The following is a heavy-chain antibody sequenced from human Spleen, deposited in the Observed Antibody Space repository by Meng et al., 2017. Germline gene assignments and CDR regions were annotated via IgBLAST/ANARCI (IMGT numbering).Heavy chain of an antibody. CDR2: IYYSGTT. CDR1: GGSISTSSYY. D-gene: IGHD3-10*01. Sequence: QVQLQESGPGLVQPSQTPSLTCPGSGGSISTSSYYWTWIRQLPGKGLECIGYIYYSGTTNYKPSLKRRITISVDTAKNQFSLKLNSVTAADTAVYYCARGRGRGSPNWFDAWGHGTLVTVSS. J-gene: IGHJ5*01. V-gene: IGHV4-31*03. CDR3: ARGRGRGSPNWFDA.